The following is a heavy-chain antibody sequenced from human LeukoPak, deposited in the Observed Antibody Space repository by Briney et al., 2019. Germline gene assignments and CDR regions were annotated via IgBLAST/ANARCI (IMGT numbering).Heavy chain of an antibody. Sequence: SETLSLSCSVSGYSISSNYSWGWIRQPPGKGLEWIGSVHHSGRTYYNPSLKSRLSVSINMSKKQFSLKVNSVTSADTAVYYCARLANYVPVYWGQGTLVTASS. J-gene: IGHJ4*02. CDR1: GYSISSNYS. V-gene: IGHV4-38-2*02. D-gene: IGHD4/OR15-4a*01. CDR2: VHHSGRT. CDR3: ARLANYVPVY.